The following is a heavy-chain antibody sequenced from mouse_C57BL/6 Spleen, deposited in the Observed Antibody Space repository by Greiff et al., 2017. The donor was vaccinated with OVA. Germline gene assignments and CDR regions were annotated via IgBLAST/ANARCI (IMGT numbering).Heavy chain of an antibody. CDR1: GFTFSDFY. D-gene: IGHD3-1*01. Sequence: EVKLVESGGGLVQSGRSLRLSCATSGFTFSDFYMEWVRPAPGKGLEWIAASRNKANDYTTEYSASVKGRFIVSRDTSQSILYLQMNALRAEDTAIYYCARDAGLMGYFDVWGTGTTVTVSS. V-gene: IGHV7-1*01. CDR2: SRNKANDYTT. CDR3: ARDAGLMGYFDV. J-gene: IGHJ1*03.